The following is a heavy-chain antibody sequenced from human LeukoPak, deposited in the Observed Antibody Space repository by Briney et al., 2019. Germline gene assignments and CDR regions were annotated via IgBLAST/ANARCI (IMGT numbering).Heavy chain of an antibody. CDR3: ARRQGCSSTSCPPDS. D-gene: IGHD2-2*01. CDR2: IYPGDSGT. J-gene: IGHJ4*02. Sequence: GESLKISCRGSGYSFTTYWIGWLRQMPGKGLEWMVIIYPGDSGTRYSPSFQGQVTMSADKSINTAYLQWSSLKASDTAMYYCARRQGCSSTSCPPDSWGQGTLVTVSS. V-gene: IGHV5-51*01. CDR1: GYSFTTYW.